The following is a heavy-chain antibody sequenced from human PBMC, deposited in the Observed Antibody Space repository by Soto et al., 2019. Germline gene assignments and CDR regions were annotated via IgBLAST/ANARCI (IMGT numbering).Heavy chain of an antibody. Sequence: GESLKSSCKGSGYSFTTYRIGWIRQMPGKGLEWMGIIYPGDSETRYSPSFQGQVTISADKSISTAYLQWSSLKASDTAMYYCARHGMAGDWYYFDYWGQGTLVTVSS. CDR2: IYPGDSET. V-gene: IGHV5-51*01. J-gene: IGHJ4*02. CDR3: ARHGMAGDWYYFDY. D-gene: IGHD2-21*02. CDR1: GYSFTTYR.